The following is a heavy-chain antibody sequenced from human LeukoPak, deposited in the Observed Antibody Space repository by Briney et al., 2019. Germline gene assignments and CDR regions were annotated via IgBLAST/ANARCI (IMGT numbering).Heavy chain of an antibody. J-gene: IGHJ6*02. D-gene: IGHD6-13*01. CDR1: GFTFGSYA. CDR3: AKAIRLRRIAAAGVLSGYGMDV. CDR2: ITGSGAGT. Sequence: LTGGSLRLSCAASGFTFGSYAMSWVRQAPGKGLEWVSVITGSGAGTYYADSVKGRFTISRDNSKNTLYLQMNSLRAEDTAVYYCAKAIRLRRIAAAGVLSGYGMDVWGQGTTVTVSS. V-gene: IGHV3-23*01.